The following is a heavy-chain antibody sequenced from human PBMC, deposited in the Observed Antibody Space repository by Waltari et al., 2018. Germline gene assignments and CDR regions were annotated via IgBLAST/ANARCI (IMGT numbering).Heavy chain of an antibody. J-gene: IGHJ6*02. Sequence: EVKVVESGGGLVQPGRSLRLSCTGSGFSFDNFAMHWVRQAPGKGLAWVSGISWDSRAIGYAESVKGRFTISRDNARNSVYLQMNSLRSEDMAVYFCARNHTAYSNTENYAMDVWGQGTTVTVSS. CDR3: ARNHTAYSNTENYAMDV. V-gene: IGHV3-9*03. CDR1: GFSFDNFA. CDR2: ISWDSRAI. D-gene: IGHD4-4*01.